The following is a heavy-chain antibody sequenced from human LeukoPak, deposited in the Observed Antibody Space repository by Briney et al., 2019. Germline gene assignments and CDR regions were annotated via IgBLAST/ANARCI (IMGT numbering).Heavy chain of an antibody. V-gene: IGHV3-33*01. CDR2: IYYDGSDK. CDR1: GFTFSSYG. Sequence: GGSLRLSCAASGFTFSSYGMHWVRQAPGKGLEWVAIIYYDGSDKYYADSVKGRFTISRDNSKDTLYLQMNSLRAEDTAVYYCARQIAYYYDSSGYYTTDYWGQGTLVTDSS. CDR3: ARQIAYYYDSSGYYTTDY. D-gene: IGHD3-22*01. J-gene: IGHJ4*02.